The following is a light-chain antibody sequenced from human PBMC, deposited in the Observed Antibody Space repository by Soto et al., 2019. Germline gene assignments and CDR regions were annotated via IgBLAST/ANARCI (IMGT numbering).Light chain of an antibody. CDR2: EAS. CDR3: QQYNVYSWT. Sequence: DIQMTQSPSILSASVGDRVTITCRASQNINSWLAWYQQKPGKAPKLLIYEASGLEKGVPARFGGSGSGTEFTLTISSLQPDDFATYYCQQYNVYSWTFGQGTKVDIK. J-gene: IGKJ1*01. CDR1: QNINSW. V-gene: IGKV1-5*03.